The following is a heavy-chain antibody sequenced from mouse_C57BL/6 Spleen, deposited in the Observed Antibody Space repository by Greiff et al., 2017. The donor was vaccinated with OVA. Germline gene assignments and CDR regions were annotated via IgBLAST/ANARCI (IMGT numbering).Heavy chain of an antibody. D-gene: IGHD1-1*02. CDR1: GYTFTSYW. J-gene: IGHJ3*01. CDR2: IHPNSGST. Sequence: QVHVKQPGAELVKPGASVKLSCKASGYTFTSYWMHWVKQRPGQGLEWIGMIHPNSGSTNYNEKFKSKATLTVDKSSSTAYMQLSSLTSEDSAVYYCARGRYYGGYPSWFAYWGQGTLVTVSA. CDR3: ARGRYYGGYPSWFAY. V-gene: IGHV1-64*01.